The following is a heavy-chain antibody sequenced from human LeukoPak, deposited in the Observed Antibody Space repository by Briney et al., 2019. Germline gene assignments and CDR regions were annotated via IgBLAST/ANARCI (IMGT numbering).Heavy chain of an antibody. CDR2: IYSGGST. V-gene: IGHV3-53*01. D-gene: IGHD3-16*02. J-gene: IGHJ4*02. CDR3: ARETYDYVWGSYRYTPGHFDY. Sequence: GGSLRLSCAASGFTVSSNYMSWVRQAPGKGLELVSVIYSGGSTYYADSVKGRFTISRDNSKNTLYLQMNSLRAEDTAVYYCARETYDYVWGSYRYTPGHFDYWGQGTLVTVSS. CDR1: GFTVSSNY.